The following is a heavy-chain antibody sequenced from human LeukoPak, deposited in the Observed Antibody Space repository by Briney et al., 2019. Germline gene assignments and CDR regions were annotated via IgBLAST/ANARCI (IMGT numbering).Heavy chain of an antibody. Sequence: GGSLRLSCAASGFTFSSYSMSWVRQAPGKGLGWVSSISSSSSYIYYADSVKGRFTISRDNAKNSLYLQMNSLRAEDTAVYYCARDSSGWYVPTSNWFDPWGQGTLVTVSS. CDR1: GFTFSSYS. D-gene: IGHD6-19*01. CDR2: ISSSSSYI. V-gene: IGHV3-21*01. J-gene: IGHJ5*02. CDR3: ARDSSGWYVPTSNWFDP.